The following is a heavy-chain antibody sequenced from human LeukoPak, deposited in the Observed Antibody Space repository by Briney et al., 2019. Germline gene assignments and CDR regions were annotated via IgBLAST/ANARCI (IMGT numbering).Heavy chain of an antibody. V-gene: IGHV3-9*01. CDR2: ISWNSGTI. J-gene: IGHJ4*02. Sequence: GGSLRLSCAGSGFIFNNYAMHWVRQPPGKSLEWVSGISWNSGTIDYADSVRGRFTISRDNAKNSLYLQMDSLRVEDTAFYYCAKDNRRHYTSGPNPDSLHWGQGALVTVSS. D-gene: IGHD6-19*01. CDR3: AKDNRRHYTSGPNPDSLH. CDR1: GFIFNNYA.